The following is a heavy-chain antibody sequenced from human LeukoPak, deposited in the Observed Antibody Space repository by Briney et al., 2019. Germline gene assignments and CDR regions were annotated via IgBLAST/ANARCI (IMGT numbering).Heavy chain of an antibody. CDR3: ARDSGYGDYESFDS. D-gene: IGHD4-17*01. V-gene: IGHV3-7*01. CDR2: IKKDGSDK. J-gene: IGHJ4*02. Sequence: GGSLRLSCAASGFTFSAYWMTWVRQAPGKGLEWVANIKKDGSDKYYGDSVKGRFTISRDNAKNSLYLQLTSLRAEDTAVYYCARDSGYGDYESFDSWGQGTLVTVSS. CDR1: GFTFSAYW.